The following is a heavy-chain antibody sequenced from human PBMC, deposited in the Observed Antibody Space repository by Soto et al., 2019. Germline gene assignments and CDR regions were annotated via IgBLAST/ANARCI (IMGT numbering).Heavy chain of an antibody. D-gene: IGHD2-2*01. Sequence: QVQLVESGGGVVQPGRSLRLSCAASGFTFSSYGMHWVRQAPGKGLEWVAVISYDGSNKYYADSVKGRFTISRDNSKNTPXLQMNSLRAEDTAVYYCAKGNIVLVPARWDNWFDPWGQGTLVTVSS. CDR2: ISYDGSNK. V-gene: IGHV3-30*18. J-gene: IGHJ5*02. CDR1: GFTFSSYG. CDR3: AKGNIVLVPARWDNWFDP.